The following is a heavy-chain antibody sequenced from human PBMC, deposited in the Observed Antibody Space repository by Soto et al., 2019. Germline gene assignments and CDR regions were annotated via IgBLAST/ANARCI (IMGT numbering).Heavy chain of an antibody. Sequence: GAPVKVSCKASGYTFTSYALHWVRQAPGQRPEWMGWINAGKGNTKYSQKFQGRVTITRDTSASTAYMEPSSLRSEDTAVYYCAASVSGYGGEGRNCSGGSCYRGGYYYYMDVWGKGTTVTVSS. V-gene: IGHV1-3*01. D-gene: IGHD2-15*01. CDR2: INAGKGNT. CDR1: GYTFTSYA. J-gene: IGHJ6*03. CDR3: AASVSGYGGEGRNCSGGSCYRGGYYYYMDV.